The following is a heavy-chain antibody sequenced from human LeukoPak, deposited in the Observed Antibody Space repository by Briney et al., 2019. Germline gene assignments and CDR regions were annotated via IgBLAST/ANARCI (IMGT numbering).Heavy chain of an antibody. D-gene: IGHD2-15*01. CDR2: ISASSNYI. CDR1: GFTFSNTN. CDR3: ARVVSGYVDY. J-gene: IGHJ4*02. V-gene: IGHV3-21*06. Sequence: GGSLRLSCAASGFTFSNTNMNWVRQAPGKGLKWVSFISASSNYIYYADSVKGRFTISRDNAQNSLYLQMNSLRAEDTAVYFCARVVSGYVDYWGQGTLVTVSS.